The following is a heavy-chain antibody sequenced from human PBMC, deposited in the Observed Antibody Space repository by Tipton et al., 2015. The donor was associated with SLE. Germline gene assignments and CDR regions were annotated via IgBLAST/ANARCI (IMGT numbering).Heavy chain of an antibody. J-gene: IGHJ4*02. V-gene: IGHV4-39*07. CDR1: GGSISSSGYY. D-gene: IGHD2-8*02. CDR3: ARDVGGYNTGWFPYYFDY. Sequence: TLSLTCTVSGGSISSSGYYWVWIRQPPGKGLEWVGTVYYTGNTFYNPSLKSRVTILVDTSKNQFSLKLSSVTAADTAVYYCARDVGGYNTGWFPYYFDYWGQGTLVTVSS. CDR2: VYYTGNT.